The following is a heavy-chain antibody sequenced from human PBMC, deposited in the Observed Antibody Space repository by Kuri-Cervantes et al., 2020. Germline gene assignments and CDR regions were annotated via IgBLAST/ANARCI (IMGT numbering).Heavy chain of an antibody. CDR3: ARGASVTTLVNAFDI. CDR1: GFTFSSYA. Sequence: GESLKISCAASGFTFSSYAMSWVRQAPGKGLEWVAVISYDGSNKYYADSVKGRFTISRDNSKNTLYLQMNSLRAEDTAVYYCARGASVTTLVNAFDIWGQGTMVTVSS. V-gene: IGHV3-30*01. J-gene: IGHJ3*02. D-gene: IGHD4-17*01. CDR2: ISYDGSNK.